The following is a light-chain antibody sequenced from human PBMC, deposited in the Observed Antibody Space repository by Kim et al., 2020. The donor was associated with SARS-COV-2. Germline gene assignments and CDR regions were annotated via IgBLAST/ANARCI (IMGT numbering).Light chain of an antibody. Sequence: DIQMTQSPSTLSASVGDRVTITCRASQSISSWLAWYQQKPGKAPKLLIYDASSVESGVPSRFSGSGSGTEFTLTISSLQPDDFATYYCQQYNSYSWTVGQGTKVDIK. CDR2: DAS. CDR1: QSISSW. V-gene: IGKV1-5*01. CDR3: QQYNSYSWT. J-gene: IGKJ1*01.